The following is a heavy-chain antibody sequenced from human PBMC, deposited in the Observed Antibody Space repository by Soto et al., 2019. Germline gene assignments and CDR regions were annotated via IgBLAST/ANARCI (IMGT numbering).Heavy chain of an antibody. CDR1: GFTFSNYG. Sequence: QVQLVESGGGVVQPGRSLRLSCAASGFTFSNYGMHWVHQAPGKGLEWVAVISYDGSNKYYADSMKGRFTISRDNSKNTLYLQMNSLRAEDTAVYYCAKAAYSGSYSLGVYWGQGTLVTVSS. CDR3: AKAAYSGSYSLGVY. D-gene: IGHD1-26*01. CDR2: ISYDGSNK. V-gene: IGHV3-30*18. J-gene: IGHJ4*02.